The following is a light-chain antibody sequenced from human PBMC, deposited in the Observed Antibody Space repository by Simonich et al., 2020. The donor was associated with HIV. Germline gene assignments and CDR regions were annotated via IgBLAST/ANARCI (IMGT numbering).Light chain of an antibody. CDR1: QRVSSY. CDR2: DAS. Sequence: EILMTQSPATLSVSPGERATLTCRASQRVSSYLAWYQQKPGQAPRLLIYDASNRATGIPARFSGSGSGTDFTLTISSLEPEDFAVYYCQQRSNWPPAFGQGTKLEIK. V-gene: IGKV3-11*01. J-gene: IGKJ2*01. CDR3: QQRSNWPPA.